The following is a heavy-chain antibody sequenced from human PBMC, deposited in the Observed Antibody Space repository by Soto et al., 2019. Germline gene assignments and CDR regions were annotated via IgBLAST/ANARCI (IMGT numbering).Heavy chain of an antibody. V-gene: IGHV1-8*01. CDR3: ARGLTMVRGGDL. D-gene: IGHD3-10*01. CDR1: GYTFTSYD. J-gene: IGHJ2*01. CDR2: MNPNSGNT. Sequence: QVQLVQSGAEVKKPGASVKVSCKASGYTFTSYDINWVRQATGQGLEWMGWMNPNSGNTGYEQKFQGRVTMTRNTSIRTAYMVLSSLRSEDTAVYYCARGLTMVRGGDLWGRGTLVTVSS.